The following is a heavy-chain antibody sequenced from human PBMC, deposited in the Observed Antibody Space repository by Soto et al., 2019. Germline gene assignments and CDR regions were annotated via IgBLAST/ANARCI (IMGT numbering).Heavy chain of an antibody. D-gene: IGHD2-15*01. Sequence: GGSLRLSCAASGFTFSSYGMHWVRQAPGKGLEWVAVIWYDGSNKYYADSVKGRFTISRDNSKNTLYLQMNSLRAEDTAVYYCARDIVGTKGYIYFDYWGQGTLVTVSS. CDR3: ARDIVGTKGYIYFDY. CDR1: GFTFSSYG. J-gene: IGHJ4*02. V-gene: IGHV3-33*01. CDR2: IWYDGSNK.